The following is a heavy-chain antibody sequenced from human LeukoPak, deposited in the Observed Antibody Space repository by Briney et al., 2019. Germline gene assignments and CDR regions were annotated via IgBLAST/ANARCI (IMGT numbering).Heavy chain of an antibody. CDR2: INHSGST. CDR3: ASYIAVAGTHYFDY. J-gene: IGHJ4*02. D-gene: IGHD6-19*01. V-gene: IGHV4-34*01. Sequence: SETLSLTCAVYGGSFSGYYWSWIRQPPGKGLEWIGEINHSGSTNYNPSLKSRVTISVDTSKNQFSLKLSSVTAADTAVYYRASYIAVAGTHYFDYWGQGTLVTVSS. CDR1: GGSFSGYY.